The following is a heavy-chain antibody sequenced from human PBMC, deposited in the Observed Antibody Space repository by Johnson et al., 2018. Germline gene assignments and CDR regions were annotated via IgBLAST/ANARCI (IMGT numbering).Heavy chain of an antibody. J-gene: IGHJ6*03. Sequence: QVQLQESGPGLVKPSDTLSLTCTVSGGSLNNHYWSWIRQPPGKGPEWIGYIFYSGSTTYNPSLKRRVTISVDTSKKQLSLKLTSVTAAETAVYYCAREATSASWYGDVWTNYYYHYMDVWGKGTTVTVSS. CDR1: GGSLNNHY. V-gene: IGHV4-59*11. D-gene: IGHD3-10*01. CDR3: AREATSASWYGDVWTNYYYHYMDV. CDR2: IFYSGST.